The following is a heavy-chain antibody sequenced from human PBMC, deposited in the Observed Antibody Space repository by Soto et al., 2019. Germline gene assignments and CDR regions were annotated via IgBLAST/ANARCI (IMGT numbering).Heavy chain of an antibody. Sequence: QVQLVESGGAVVQPGKSLRLSCAASGFTFSSYGMYWIRQAPGKGLEWVAAISYDGSNKFHADSVKGRFTISRDNSQNTVYLQMNSLSTEDTAVYYCAKDIVRYTYGACDNWGQGALVTVSS. V-gene: IGHV3-30*18. CDR2: ISYDGSNK. D-gene: IGHD5-18*01. CDR3: AKDIVRYTYGACDN. J-gene: IGHJ4*02. CDR1: GFTFSSYG.